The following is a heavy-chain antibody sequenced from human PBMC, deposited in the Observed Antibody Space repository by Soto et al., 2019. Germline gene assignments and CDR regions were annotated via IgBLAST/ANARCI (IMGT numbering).Heavy chain of an antibody. D-gene: IGHD2-21*02. J-gene: IGHJ5*02. CDR3: ARRRVMTLWFDP. CDR2: INHTGST. CDR1: GGSFRDYS. Sequence: SETLSLTCAVYGGSFRDYSWTWIRQPPGKGLEWIGEINHTGSTNYNPSLKSRVTISVDTSKNQFSLKVSSVTAADTAVYYCARRRVMTLWFDPWGRGTLVTVSS. V-gene: IGHV4-34*01.